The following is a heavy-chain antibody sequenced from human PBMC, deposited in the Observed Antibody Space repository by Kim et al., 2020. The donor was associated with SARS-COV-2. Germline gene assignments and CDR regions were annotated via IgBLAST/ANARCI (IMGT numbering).Heavy chain of an antibody. CDR2: ISYDGSNK. CDR1: GFTFSSYG. CDR3: AKDRRGADY. D-gene: IGHD3-10*01. V-gene: IGHV3-30*18. J-gene: IGHJ4*02. Sequence: GGSLRLSCAASGFTFSSYGMHWVRQAPGKGLEWVAVISYDGSNKYYADSVKGRFTISRDNSKNTLYLQMNSLRAEDTAVYYCAKDRRGADYWGQGTLVTVSS.